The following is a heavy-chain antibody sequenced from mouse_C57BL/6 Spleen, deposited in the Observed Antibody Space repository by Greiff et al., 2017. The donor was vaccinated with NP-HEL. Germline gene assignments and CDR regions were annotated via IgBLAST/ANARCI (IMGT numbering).Heavy chain of an antibody. J-gene: IGHJ2*01. V-gene: IGHV5-4*03. Sequence: VKLVQSGGGLVKPGASLKLSCAASGFTFTSYAMSWVRQTPEKRLEWVATISPGGSYTYYPDNVKGRSTFSGDNASSNAYLQLSHLTSEDSAMYYCARGGFEDGWYLDYWGQGTTLTVSS. CDR1: GFTFTSYA. CDR2: ISPGGSYT. CDR3: ARGGFEDGWYLDY. D-gene: IGHD2-3*01.